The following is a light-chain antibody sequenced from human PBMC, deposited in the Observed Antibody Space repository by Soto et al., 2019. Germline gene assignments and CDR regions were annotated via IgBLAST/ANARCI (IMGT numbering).Light chain of an antibody. CDR3: QQYNNWPLLI. Sequence: EIVMTQSPATLSVSPGERATLSCRASQSVSSNLAWYQQKPGQAPRLLIYGASTRATGIPARFSGSGSGPEFTLPISSLQSEDFAVYYCQQYNNWPLLISGGGNKVEIK. J-gene: IGKJ4*01. CDR2: GAS. CDR1: QSVSSN. V-gene: IGKV3-15*01.